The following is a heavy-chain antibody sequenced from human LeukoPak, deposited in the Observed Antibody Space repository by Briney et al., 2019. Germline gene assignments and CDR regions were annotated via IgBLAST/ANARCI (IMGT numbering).Heavy chain of an antibody. J-gene: IGHJ4*02. CDR3: ARVGFGGVVIPAAFDY. CDR1: GFTFSSYG. CDR2: MSSDGNNK. Sequence: GGSLRLSCAASGFTFSSYGMHWVRQAPGKGLEWVAVMSSDGNNKYYADSVKGRFTISRDNSINTLYLQMNNLRVEDTAVYSCARVGFGGVVIPAAFDYWGQGTLVTVSS. D-gene: IGHD2-2*01. V-gene: IGHV3-30*19.